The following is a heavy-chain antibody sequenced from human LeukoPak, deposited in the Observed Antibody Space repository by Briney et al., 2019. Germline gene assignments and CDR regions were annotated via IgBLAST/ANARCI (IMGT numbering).Heavy chain of an antibody. J-gene: IGHJ4*02. CDR2: IYHSGST. Sequence: KPSETLSLTCAVSGYSISSGYYWGWIRQPPGKGLEWIGSIYHSGSTYYNPSLKRRVTISVDTSKNQFSLKLSSVTAADPAVDYCARDLNYYFDYWGQGTLVTVSS. CDR3: ARDLNYYFDY. V-gene: IGHV4-38-2*02. D-gene: IGHD1-20*01. CDR1: GYSISSGYY.